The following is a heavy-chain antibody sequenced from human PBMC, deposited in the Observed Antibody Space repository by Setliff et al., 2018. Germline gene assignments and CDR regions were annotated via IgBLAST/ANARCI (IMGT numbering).Heavy chain of an antibody. CDR1: GGSISRYH. J-gene: IGHJ4*02. Sequence: PSETLSLTCTVSGGSISRYHWSWIRQPPGKGLEWIGYIQTSGTTNYNPSLGSRISMSIDTSKNQVSLRLSSVTAADAAVYYCARDQYSSGWYGAPESYFDRWGRGILVTVSS. CDR3: ARDQYSSGWYGAPESYFDR. V-gene: IGHV4-59*13. CDR2: IQTSGTT. D-gene: IGHD6-19*01.